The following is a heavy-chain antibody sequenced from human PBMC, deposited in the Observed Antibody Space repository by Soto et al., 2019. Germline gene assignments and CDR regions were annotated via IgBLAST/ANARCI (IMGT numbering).Heavy chain of an antibody. CDR3: AREGEYPGTYYYYYYMDV. V-gene: IGHV3-48*02. CDR2: ISSSSSTI. CDR1: GFTFSSYS. D-gene: IGHD1-26*01. Sequence: GGSLRLSCAASGFTFSSYSMNWVRQAPGKGLEWVSYISSSSSTIYYADSVKGRFTISRDNAKNSLYLQMNSLRDEDTAVYYCAREGEYPGTYYYYYYMDVWGKGTTVTVSS. J-gene: IGHJ6*03.